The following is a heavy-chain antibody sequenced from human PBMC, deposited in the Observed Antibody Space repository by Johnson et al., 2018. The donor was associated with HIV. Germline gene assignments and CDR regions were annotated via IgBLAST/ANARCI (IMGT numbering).Heavy chain of an antibody. D-gene: IGHD6-19*01. CDR1: GFIFSDYY. CDR3: ARIPGSGWEHDAFDI. CDR2: ISSSGSTI. V-gene: IGHV3-11*04. Sequence: QMLLVESGGGLVKPGGSLRLTCEASGFIFSDYYMSWIRQAPGKGLEWVSYISSSGSTIFYADSVKGRFTISRDNAKNSLYLQMNSLRAEDTAVYYCARIPGSGWEHDAFDIWGQGTMVTVSS. J-gene: IGHJ3*02.